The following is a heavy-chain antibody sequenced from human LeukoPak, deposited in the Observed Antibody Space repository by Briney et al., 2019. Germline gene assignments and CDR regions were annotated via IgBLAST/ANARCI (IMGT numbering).Heavy chain of an antibody. V-gene: IGHV3-48*02. CDR1: GFSFSSYS. Sequence: PGGSLRLSCTASGFSFSSYSMDWVRQAPGKGLEWVSYISSSSSTIYYADSVKGRFTISRDNAKNSLYLQMNSLRDEDTAVYYCARERGVHSRIVGVIRLWDYYGMDVWGQGTTVTVSS. CDR3: ARERGVHSRIVGVIRLWDYYGMDV. D-gene: IGHD1-26*01. J-gene: IGHJ6*02. CDR2: ISSSSSTI.